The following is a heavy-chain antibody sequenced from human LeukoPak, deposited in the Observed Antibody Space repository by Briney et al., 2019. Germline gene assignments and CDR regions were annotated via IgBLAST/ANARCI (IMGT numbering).Heavy chain of an antibody. V-gene: IGHV3-23*01. CDR3: ANASFFWSVYYRLPSHFPFPAY. J-gene: IGHJ4*02. CDR2: ISGSGGST. Sequence: PGGSLRLSCAASGFTFSSYAMNWVRQAPGKGLEWVSAISGSGGSTYYADSVKGRFTISRDNAKNTLYLQMNSLRAEDTAVYYCANASFFWSVYYRLPSHFPFPAYWGQGPLVTFS. CDR1: GFTFSSYA. D-gene: IGHD3-3*01.